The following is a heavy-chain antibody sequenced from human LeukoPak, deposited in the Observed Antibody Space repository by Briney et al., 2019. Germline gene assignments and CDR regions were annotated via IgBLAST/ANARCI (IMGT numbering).Heavy chain of an antibody. CDR3: ARAPSGRTYFFDC. D-gene: IGHD1-14*01. J-gene: IGHJ4*02. CDR1: DGSISSYY. V-gene: IGHV4-59*01. CDR2: IYYSGST. Sequence: PSETLSLTCSVSDGSISSYYWSWIRQPPGTGLGWFGNIYYSGSTNYNPSLKSRVTISIDTSRNQFSLKLNSVTAADTAIYYCARAPSGRTYFFDCWGQGTLVAVSS.